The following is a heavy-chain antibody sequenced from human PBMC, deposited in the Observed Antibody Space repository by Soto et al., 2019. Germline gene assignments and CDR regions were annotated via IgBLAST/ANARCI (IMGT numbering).Heavy chain of an antibody. D-gene: IGHD2-15*01. CDR3: ARHTPAISISDH. CDR1: GGSISSSSYY. J-gene: IGHJ4*02. CDR2: IYYSGST. Sequence: QLQLQESGPGLVKPSETLSLTCTVSGGSISSSSYYWGWIRQPPGKGLEWIGSIYYSGSTYYNPSLTSRVTISVDTSKNQFSLKLSSVTAADTAVYYCARHTPAISISDHWGQGTLVTVSP. V-gene: IGHV4-39*01.